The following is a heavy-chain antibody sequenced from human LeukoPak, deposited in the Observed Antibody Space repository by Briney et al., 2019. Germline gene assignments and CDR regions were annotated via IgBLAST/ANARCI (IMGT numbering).Heavy chain of an antibody. CDR3: VFGDYDILTGYSY. CDR1: GYTFSSYG. CDR2: IIPIFGTA. D-gene: IGHD3-9*01. Sequence: ASVKVSCKASGYTFSSYGISWVRQAPGQGLEWMGGIIPIFGTANYAQKFQGRVTITADESTSTAYMELSSLRSEDTAVYYCVFGDYDILTGYSYWGQGTLVTVSS. J-gene: IGHJ4*02. V-gene: IGHV1-69*13.